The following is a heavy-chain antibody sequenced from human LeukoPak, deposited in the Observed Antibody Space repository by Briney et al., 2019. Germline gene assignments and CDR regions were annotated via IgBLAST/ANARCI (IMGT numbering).Heavy chain of an antibody. Sequence: SETLSLTCTVSGGSISSYYWSWIRQPPGKGLEWIAYISDIGSINYNPSLKSRVTISLDTSKNQFSLKLSSVTAADTAVYYCAGHHPRNTVDFWGQGTLVTVSA. D-gene: IGHD2/OR15-2a*01. J-gene: IGHJ4*02. V-gene: IGHV4-59*08. CDR3: AGHHPRNTVDF. CDR1: GGSISSYY. CDR2: ISDIGSI.